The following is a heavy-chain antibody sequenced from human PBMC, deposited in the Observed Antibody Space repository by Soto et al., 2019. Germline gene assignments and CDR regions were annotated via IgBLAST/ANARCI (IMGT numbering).Heavy chain of an antibody. CDR1: GFSFSSYW. CDR2: IKTDGSTT. J-gene: IGHJ4*02. D-gene: IGHD5-18*01. Sequence: EVQLVESGGGLVQPGGSLSLSCAASGFSFSSYWIHWVRQAPGKGLVWVSRIKTDGSTTDYADSVKGRFTISRDNAKNTLYLQMNSLRAEDTAVYYCAKREGNTYGLFHWGQGTLVTVSS. CDR3: AKREGNTYGLFH. V-gene: IGHV3-74*01.